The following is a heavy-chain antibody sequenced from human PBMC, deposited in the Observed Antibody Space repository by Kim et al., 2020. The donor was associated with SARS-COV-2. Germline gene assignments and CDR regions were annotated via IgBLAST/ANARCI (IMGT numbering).Heavy chain of an antibody. CDR3: ARGVREAGARPPNY. D-gene: IGHD4-17*01. J-gene: IGHJ4*02. V-gene: IGHV1-3*01. Sequence: SQKFQGRVTITRDTSASTAYMELSSLRSEDTAVYYCARGVREAGARPPNYWGQGTLVTVSS.